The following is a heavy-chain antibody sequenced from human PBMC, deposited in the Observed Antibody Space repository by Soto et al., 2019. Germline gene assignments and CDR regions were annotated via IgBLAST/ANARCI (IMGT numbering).Heavy chain of an antibody. CDR1: GFTFSAFW. CDR2: IKRDGTVT. Sequence: EVQLVESGGGLVQPGESLRLSCAASGFTFSAFWMTWLRQAPGKGLEWVANIKRDGTVTHYGDSVEGRCTLSRDNAQNALFLQLNSLRPDDTYMYYCARDLSPPGEFLYDAFDVWGQGTFVTVSS. J-gene: IGHJ3*01. D-gene: IGHD3-16*01. V-gene: IGHV3-7*04. CDR3: ARDLSPPGEFLYDAFDV.